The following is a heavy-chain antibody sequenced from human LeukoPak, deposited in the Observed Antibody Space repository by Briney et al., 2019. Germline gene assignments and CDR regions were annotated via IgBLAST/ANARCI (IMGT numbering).Heavy chain of an antibody. V-gene: IGHV6-1*01. Sequence: SQTLSLTCAISGDSVSSNSAAWNWIRQSPSRGLEWLGRTYYRSKWYNDYAVSVKSRITINPDTSKNQFSLQLNSVTPEDTAVYYCARDLLPNYGSETSWFDPWGQGTLVTVSS. D-gene: IGHD3-10*01. CDR3: ARDLLPNYGSETSWFDP. J-gene: IGHJ5*02. CDR2: TYYRSKWYN. CDR1: GDSVSSNSAA.